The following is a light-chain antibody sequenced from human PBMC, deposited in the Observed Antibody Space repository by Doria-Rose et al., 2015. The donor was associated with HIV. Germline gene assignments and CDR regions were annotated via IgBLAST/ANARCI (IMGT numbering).Light chain of an antibody. CDR2: GAS. J-gene: IGKJ4*01. V-gene: IGKV3-15*01. CDR3: QQYNNWPRT. Sequence: QSQATLALSPGERFTNTCSASQSVSSNLAWYQQKPGQPPRHLMYGASARATGIPARFSGSGSGTDFTLTISSLQSEDFAVYYCQQYNNWPRTFGGGTKVVIK. CDR1: QSVSSN.